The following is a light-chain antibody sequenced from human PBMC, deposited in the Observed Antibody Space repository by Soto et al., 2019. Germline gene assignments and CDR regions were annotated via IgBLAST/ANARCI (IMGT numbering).Light chain of an antibody. CDR1: QSVTTN. J-gene: IGKJ2*01. Sequence: ETVLTQSPATLSVSPGERATFSCKASQSVTTNLAWYQQKPGQVPRLLIYGAFTRATGIPARFSGSGSGTEFTHSISSLQSEDFAIYHCQQYHSWPHTFGQGTKLEIK. CDR3: QQYHSWPHT. V-gene: IGKV3-15*01. CDR2: GAF.